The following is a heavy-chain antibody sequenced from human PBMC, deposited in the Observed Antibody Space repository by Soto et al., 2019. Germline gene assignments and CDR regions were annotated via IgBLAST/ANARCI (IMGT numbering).Heavy chain of an antibody. J-gene: IGHJ4*02. V-gene: IGHV3-9*01. Sequence: EVQLVESGGGLVQPGRSLRLSCAASGFTFDDYAMHWVRQAPGKGLEWVSGISWNSGSIGYADSVKGRFTISRDNAXSSLYLQMNSLRAEDTALYYCAKDWDYDSSGDFDYWGQGTLVTVSS. D-gene: IGHD3-22*01. CDR1: GFTFDDYA. CDR3: AKDWDYDSSGDFDY. CDR2: ISWNSGSI.